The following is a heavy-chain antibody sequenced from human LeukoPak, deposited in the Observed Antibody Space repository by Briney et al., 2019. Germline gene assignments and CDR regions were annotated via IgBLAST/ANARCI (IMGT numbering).Heavy chain of an antibody. CDR2: ISYSGST. V-gene: IGHV4-59*01. CDR3: ARSKGTTVTTRGALSY. Sequence: PSGTLSLTCTVSGGSISSYYWSWIRQPPGKGLEWIGYISYSGSTSSHPSLKSRVTMSVDTSKNQFSLKLSSVTAADTAVYYCARSKGTTVTTRGALSYWGQGTLVTVSS. J-gene: IGHJ4*02. CDR1: GGSISSYY. D-gene: IGHD4-17*01.